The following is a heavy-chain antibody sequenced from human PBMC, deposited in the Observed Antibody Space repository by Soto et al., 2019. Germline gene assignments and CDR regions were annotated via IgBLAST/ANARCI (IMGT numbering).Heavy chain of an antibody. D-gene: IGHD3-9*01. V-gene: IGHV1-18*01. J-gene: IGHJ4*02. CDR1: GYTFTSYG. CDR3: ARGTLVYDILNHALNEY. CDR2: ISAYNGNT. Sequence: ASVKVSCKASGYTFTSYGISWVRQAPGQGLEWMGWISAYNGNTNYAQKLQGRVTMTTDTSTSTAYMELRSLRSDDTAVYYCARGTLVYDILNHALNEYWGQGPLVTVSS.